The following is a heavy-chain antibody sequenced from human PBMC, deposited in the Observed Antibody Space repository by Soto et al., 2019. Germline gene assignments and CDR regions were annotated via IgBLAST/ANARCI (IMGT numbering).Heavy chain of an antibody. V-gene: IGHV4-59*08. CDR2: IFYTGST. CDR3: ARRLXANGVITQDNXLAP. CDR1: CGTSSDYY. J-gene: IGHJ5*02. D-gene: IGHD3-10*01. Sequence: SVTLSLTCTVACGTSSDYYWNWIRQDTGKRLEWIGCIFYTGSTNFNPSLESRVAMSLDTSKNQFSLRLSSVTAADTAVYYCARRLXANGVITQDNXLAPXGQGTRVTGSS.